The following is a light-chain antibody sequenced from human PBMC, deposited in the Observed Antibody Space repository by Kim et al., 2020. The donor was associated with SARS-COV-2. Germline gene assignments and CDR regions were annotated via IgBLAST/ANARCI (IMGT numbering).Light chain of an antibody. V-gene: IGLV7-46*01. Sequence: PGGTVTHTCGSSTGAVTSGHYPYWFQQKPAQAPRTLIYDTSNKHSWTPARFSGSLLGGKAALTLSGAQPEDEAEYYCLLSYSGARVFGGGTQLTVL. CDR1: TGAVTSGHY. CDR2: DTS. J-gene: IGLJ3*02. CDR3: LLSYSGARV.